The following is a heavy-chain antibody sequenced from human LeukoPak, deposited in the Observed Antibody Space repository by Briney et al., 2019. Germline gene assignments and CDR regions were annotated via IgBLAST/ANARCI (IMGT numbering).Heavy chain of an antibody. CDR3: ARGHWTPAAAFDY. V-gene: IGHV3-48*02. J-gene: IGHJ4*02. CDR1: GFTFSSYS. Sequence: GGSLRLSWAASGFTFSSYSMNWVRQAPGKGLEWVSYITSSTSTIYYADSVKGRFTISRDNAKNSLYLQMNSLRDEDTAVYYCARGHWTPAAAFDYWGQGTLVTVSS. CDR2: ITSSTSTI. D-gene: IGHD1-1*01.